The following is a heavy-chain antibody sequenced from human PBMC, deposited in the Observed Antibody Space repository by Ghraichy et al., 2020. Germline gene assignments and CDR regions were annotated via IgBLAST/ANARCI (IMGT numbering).Heavy chain of an antibody. CDR3: AREFATTRNFDY. J-gene: IGHJ4*02. CDR1: GYTFTGYY. CDR2: INPNSGGT. V-gene: IGHV1-2*02. Sequence: ASVKVSCKASGYTFTGYYMHWVRQAPGQGLEWMGWINPNSGGTNYAQKFQGRVTMTRDTSISTAYMELSRLRSDDTAVYYCAREFATTRNFDYWGQGTLVTVSS. D-gene: IGHD2-15*01.